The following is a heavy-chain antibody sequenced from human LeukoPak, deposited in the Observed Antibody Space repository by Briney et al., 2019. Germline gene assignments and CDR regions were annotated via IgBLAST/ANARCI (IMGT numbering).Heavy chain of an antibody. D-gene: IGHD2-21*02. J-gene: IGHJ4*02. CDR2: IKSKTDGGTT. CDR3: TTDIVVVTAKNY. Sequence: GGSLRLSCAACGFTFSNAWMSWVRQAPGKGLEWVGRIKSKTDGGTTDYAAPVKGRFTISRDDSKNTLYLQMNSLKTEDTAVYYCTTDIVVVTAKNYWGQGTLVTVSS. V-gene: IGHV3-15*01. CDR1: GFTFSNAW.